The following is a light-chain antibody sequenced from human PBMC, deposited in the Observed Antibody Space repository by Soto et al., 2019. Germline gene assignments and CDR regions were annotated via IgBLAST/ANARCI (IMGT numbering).Light chain of an antibody. CDR2: DVS. CDR3: SSYTSSSSVV. V-gene: IGLV2-14*03. Sequence: QSALTQPASVSGSPGQSITISCTGTSSDVGGYDYVSWYQHHPGKAPKLMIYDVSNRPSGVSNRFSGSKSGNTASLTISGLPAAEGADYYCSSYTSSSSVVFGGGTKLTVL. J-gene: IGLJ2*01. CDR1: SSDVGGYDY.